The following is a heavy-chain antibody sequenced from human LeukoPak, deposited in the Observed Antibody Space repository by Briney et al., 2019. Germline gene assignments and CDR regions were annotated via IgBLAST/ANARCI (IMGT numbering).Heavy chain of an antibody. Sequence: ASVKVSCKASGYTFTGYYMHWVRQAPGQGLEWMGWINPNSGGTNYAQKSQGRVTMTRDTSISTAYMELSRLRSDDTAVYYCARDIRANYDFWSGYYFDYWGQGTLVTVSS. CDR1: GYTFTGYY. V-gene: IGHV1-2*02. J-gene: IGHJ4*02. CDR3: ARDIRANYDFWSGYYFDY. CDR2: INPNSGGT. D-gene: IGHD3-3*01.